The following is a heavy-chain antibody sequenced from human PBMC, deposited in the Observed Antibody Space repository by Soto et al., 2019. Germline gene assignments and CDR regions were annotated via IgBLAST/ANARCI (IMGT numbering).Heavy chain of an antibody. D-gene: IGHD2-8*01. CDR2: IDTDGGGT. J-gene: IGHJ4*02. CDR3: ATVFAL. Sequence: DVQLVESGGGLVQPGGSLRVSCAASGFTLGSHRIHWVCQDPGKGLEWVSRIDTDGGGTSYADSVKGRFTISTDNAKNTVYLQMNGLRAEDTAVYYCATVFALWGQGTLVTVSS. V-gene: IGHV3-74*01. CDR1: GFTLGSHR.